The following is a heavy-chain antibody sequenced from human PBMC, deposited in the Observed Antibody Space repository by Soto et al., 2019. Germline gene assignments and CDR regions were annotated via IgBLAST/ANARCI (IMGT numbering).Heavy chain of an antibody. D-gene: IGHD2-21*02. CDR1: SGSFSGYY. CDR3: ARETGGGILWWLLLFNAFDI. V-gene: IGHV4-34*01. J-gene: IGHJ3*02. Sequence: SETLSLTCAVYSGSFSGYYWSWIRQPPGKGLEWIGEINHSGSTNYNPSLKSRVTISEDTSKNQISLKLSSVTAADTPVYYCARETGGGILWWLLLFNAFDIWGQGTMVTVS. CDR2: INHSGST.